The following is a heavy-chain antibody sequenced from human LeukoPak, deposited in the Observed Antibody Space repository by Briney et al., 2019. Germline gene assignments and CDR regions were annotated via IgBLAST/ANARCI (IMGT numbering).Heavy chain of an antibody. CDR3: AKELGFWSVNTDAFDI. CDR2: IRNDGSNK. V-gene: IGHV3-30*02. D-gene: IGHD3-3*01. Sequence: GGSLRLSCAASGFTFSSYGMHWVRQAPGKGLEWVAFIRNDGSNKYYADSVKGRSTISRDNSKNTLYLQMNSLRAEDTAVYYCAKELGFWSVNTDAFDIWGQGMMVTVSS. J-gene: IGHJ3*02. CDR1: GFTFSSYG.